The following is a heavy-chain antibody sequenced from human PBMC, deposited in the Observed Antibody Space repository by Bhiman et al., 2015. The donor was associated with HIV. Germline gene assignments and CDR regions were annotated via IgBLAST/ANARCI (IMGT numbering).Heavy chain of an antibody. V-gene: IGHV3-11*04. CDR2: ISSRGRNI. Sequence: QVQLVESGGGLVKPGGSLRLSCAASGFTFSDHHMSWIRQAPGKGLEWVSYISSRGRNIYYADSVKGRFTISRDNAKNSLYLQMNSLRAEDTAVYFCARDLTAGYSNSKKAFDIWGQG. CDR3: ARDLTAGYSNSKKAFDI. D-gene: IGHD6-13*01. CDR1: GFTFSDHH. J-gene: IGHJ3*02.